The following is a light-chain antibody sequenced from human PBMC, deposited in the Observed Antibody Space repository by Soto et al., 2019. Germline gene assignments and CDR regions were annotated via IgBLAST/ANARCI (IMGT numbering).Light chain of an antibody. Sequence: QSVLTQPPSASGTPGQTVTISCSGSSSNIGSEYVYWYQQFPGTAPRLLIYNNNRRPSGVPDRFSGSKSGTSASLAISGLRSEDEADYYCAAWDASLSARVFGNGTKLTVL. V-gene: IGLV1-47*01. J-gene: IGLJ1*01. CDR1: SSNIGSEY. CDR3: AAWDASLSARV. CDR2: NNN.